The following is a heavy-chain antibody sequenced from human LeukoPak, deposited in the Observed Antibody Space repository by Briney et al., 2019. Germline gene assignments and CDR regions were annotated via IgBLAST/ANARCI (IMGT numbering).Heavy chain of an antibody. CDR3: ARGRMVRGVTWWFDH. CDR2: MNPNSGNT. J-gene: IGHJ5*02. V-gene: IGHV1-8*01. D-gene: IGHD3-10*01. Sequence: ASVKVSCKASGYTFTSYDINWVRQATGQGLEWMGWMNPNSGNTGYAQKFQGRVTMTRNTSISTAYMELSSLRSEDTAVYYCARGRMVRGVTWWFDHWGQGTLVTVSS. CDR1: GYTFTSYD.